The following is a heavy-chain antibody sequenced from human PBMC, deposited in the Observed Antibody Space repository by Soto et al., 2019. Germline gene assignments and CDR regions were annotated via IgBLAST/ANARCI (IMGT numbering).Heavy chain of an antibody. Sequence: QVQLRESGPGLVKPSETLSLTCTVSGDSITGSYWSWIRQPPVKTLEWIGYIYHSGTTTYNPSLKSRVAISVDTSKNQFSLRLTSVIAADTAVYYCARDMPYAAGSLAGCDYWGQGILVTVSS. J-gene: IGHJ4*02. CDR3: ARDMPYAAGSLAGCDY. V-gene: IGHV4-59*01. D-gene: IGHD1-26*01. CDR2: IYHSGTT. CDR1: GDSITGSY.